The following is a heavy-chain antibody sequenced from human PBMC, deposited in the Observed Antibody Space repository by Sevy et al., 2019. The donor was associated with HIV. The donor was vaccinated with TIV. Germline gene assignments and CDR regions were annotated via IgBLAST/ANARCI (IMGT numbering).Heavy chain of an antibody. V-gene: IGHV5-51*01. J-gene: IGHJ4*02. Sequence: GESLKISCKGSGYSFTSYWIGWVRQMPGKGLEWMGVIYPGDADTRYSSSFQGQVTISADKSGTTAFLQWSSLKASDTAIYYCVRRTAWNLGGNSAFDYWGQGTLVTVSS. CDR2: IYPGDADT. D-gene: IGHD2-21*02. CDR3: VRRTAWNLGGNSAFDY. CDR1: GYSFTSYW.